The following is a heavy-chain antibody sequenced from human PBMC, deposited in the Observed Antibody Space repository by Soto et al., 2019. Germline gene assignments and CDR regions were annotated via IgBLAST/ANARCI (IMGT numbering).Heavy chain of an antibody. V-gene: IGHV1-46*01. Sequence: QVQLVQSGAEVKKPGASVKASCKASGDTFTDYYIHWVRQAPGQGLEWMGTVNPSGGHTTYAQHFLGRMTMTRDTSTSTLYMELTSLTSEETAVYYCARGGHVVVVTAALDFWGQGTLVTVSS. CDR2: VNPSGGHT. CDR1: GDTFTDYY. J-gene: IGHJ4*02. D-gene: IGHD2-21*02. CDR3: ARGGHVVVVTAALDF.